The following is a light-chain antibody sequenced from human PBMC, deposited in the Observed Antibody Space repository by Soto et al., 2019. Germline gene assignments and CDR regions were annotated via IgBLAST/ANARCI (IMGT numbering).Light chain of an antibody. Sequence: QSALTQPASVSGSPGQSITISCTGTSSDIGGYVYVSWYQQHPGKAPKLIIYEVTNRPSGVSNRFPGSKSGYTASLTISGLQPEDEADYYCSSFTSIKTWVFGGGTKLTVL. J-gene: IGLJ3*02. V-gene: IGLV2-14*01. CDR2: EVT. CDR3: SSFTSIKTWV. CDR1: SSDIGGYVY.